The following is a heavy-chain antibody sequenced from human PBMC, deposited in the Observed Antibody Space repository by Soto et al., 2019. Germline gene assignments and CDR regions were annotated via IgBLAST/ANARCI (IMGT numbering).Heavy chain of an antibody. CDR2: IRSKANSYAT. D-gene: IGHD2-21*02. CDR1: GFTFSGSA. V-gene: IGHV3-73*01. CDR3: THLYCGGDCYSDAFDI. J-gene: IGHJ3*02. Sequence: GGSLRLSCAASGFTFSGSAMHWVRQASGKGLEWVGRIRSKANSYATAYAASVKGRFTISRDDSKNTAYLQMNSLKTEDTAVYYCTHLYCGGDCYSDAFDIWGQGTMVTVSS.